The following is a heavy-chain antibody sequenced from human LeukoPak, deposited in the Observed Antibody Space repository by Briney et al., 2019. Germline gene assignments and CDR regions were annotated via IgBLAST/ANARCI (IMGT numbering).Heavy chain of an antibody. J-gene: IGHJ4*02. CDR3: AKGSYYDSSGSFYFDY. CDR2: ISGSSDNT. D-gene: IGHD3-22*01. Sequence: GGSLRLSCAASGFTFSSNAMSWVRQAPGKGLEWVSGISGSSDNTYYADSVKGRFIISRDNSKNTLYVQVNSLGTEDTAAYYCAKGSYYDSSGSFYFDYWGQGTLVTVSS. CDR1: GFTFSSNA. V-gene: IGHV3-23*01.